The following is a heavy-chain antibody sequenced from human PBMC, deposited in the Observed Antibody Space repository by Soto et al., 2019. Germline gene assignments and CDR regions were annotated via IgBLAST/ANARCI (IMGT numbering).Heavy chain of an antibody. CDR2: INPNSGGT. CDR1: GYTFTGYY. V-gene: IGHV1-2*02. D-gene: IGHD3-22*01. Sequence: QVQLVQSGAEVKKPGASVKVSCKASGYTFTGYYMHWVRQAPGQGLEWMGWINPNSGGTNYAQKFQGRVTITADESTSTAYMELSSLRSEDTAVYYCARVSGDYYDSSGYTDAFDIWGQGTMVTVSS. J-gene: IGHJ3*02. CDR3: ARVSGDYYDSSGYTDAFDI.